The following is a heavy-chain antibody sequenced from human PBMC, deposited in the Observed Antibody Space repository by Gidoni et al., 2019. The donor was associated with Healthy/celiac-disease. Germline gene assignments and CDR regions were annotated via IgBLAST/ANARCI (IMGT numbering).Heavy chain of an antibody. CDR1: GGSLSSSRYY. V-gene: IGHV4-39*01. CDR2: IYYSGST. CDR3: ARRRVRGVPYYYYMDV. Sequence: QLQLQESGPGLVKPSETLSLTCTVSGGSLSSSRYYGGWIRQPPGKGREWIGSIYYSGSTYYNPSRKSRVTISVDTSKNQFSLKLSSVTAADTAVYYGARRRVRGVPYYYYMDVWGKGTTVTVSS. D-gene: IGHD3-10*01. J-gene: IGHJ6*03.